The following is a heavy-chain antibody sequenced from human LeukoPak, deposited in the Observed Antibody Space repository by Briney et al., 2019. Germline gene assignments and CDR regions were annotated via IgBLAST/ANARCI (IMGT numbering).Heavy chain of an antibody. Sequence: PGGSLRLSCVASGLTLSNYGMHWVRQAPGKGLEWVAIISFDGSNKDYADSVKGRFTISRDNSKNTLYLQMNSLRAEDTAVYYCAKDGGYWYYDSSGYYGDYWGQGTLVTVSS. CDR3: AKDGGYWYYDSSGYYGDY. J-gene: IGHJ4*02. CDR1: GLTLSNYG. V-gene: IGHV3-30*18. CDR2: ISFDGSNK. D-gene: IGHD3-22*01.